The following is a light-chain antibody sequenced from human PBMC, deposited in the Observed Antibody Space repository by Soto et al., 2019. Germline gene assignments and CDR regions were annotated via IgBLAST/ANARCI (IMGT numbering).Light chain of an antibody. V-gene: IGKV3-20*01. Sequence: EIVLTQSPGTLSLSPGERATLSCSASQSVSSSYLAWYQQKPGQAPRLLSYGASSRATGIPDRFSGSGSGTDFTLTISRLEPEDFAVYYCQQYGSSPSITFGQGTRLEIK. CDR3: QQYGSSPSIT. J-gene: IGKJ5*01. CDR2: GAS. CDR1: QSVSSSY.